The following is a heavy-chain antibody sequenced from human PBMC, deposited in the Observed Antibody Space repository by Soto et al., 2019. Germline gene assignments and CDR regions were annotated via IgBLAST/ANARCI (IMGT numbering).Heavy chain of an antibody. Sequence: QVQLVQSGAEVKKPGSSVKVSCKASGGTFSSYTISWVRQAPGQGLEWMGRIIPILGIANYAQKFQGRVTITADKSTSTAYMELSSLRSEDTAVYYCASSRQPPSSYYYYMDVWGKGTTVTVSS. V-gene: IGHV1-69*02. CDR3: ASSRQPPSSYYYYMDV. CDR1: GGTFSSYT. CDR2: IIPILGIA. D-gene: IGHD6-13*01. J-gene: IGHJ6*03.